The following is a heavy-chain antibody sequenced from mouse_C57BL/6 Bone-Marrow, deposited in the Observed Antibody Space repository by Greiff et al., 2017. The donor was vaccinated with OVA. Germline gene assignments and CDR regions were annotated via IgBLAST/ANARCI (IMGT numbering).Heavy chain of an antibody. CDR1: GFNIKDYY. Sequence: EVQRVESGAELVKPGASVKLSCTASGFNIKDYYMHWVKQRTEQGLEWIGRIDPEDGETKYAPKFQGKATITADTSSNTAYLQLSSLTSEDTAVYYCARYSPSYYGSSLRFYAMDYWGQGTSVTVSS. V-gene: IGHV14-2*01. CDR2: IDPEDGET. J-gene: IGHJ4*01. CDR3: ARYSPSYYGSSLRFYAMDY. D-gene: IGHD1-1*01.